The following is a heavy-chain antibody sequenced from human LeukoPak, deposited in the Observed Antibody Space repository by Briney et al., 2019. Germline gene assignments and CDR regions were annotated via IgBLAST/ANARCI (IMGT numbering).Heavy chain of an antibody. J-gene: IGHJ4*02. D-gene: IGHD1-26*01. CDR2: IYTSGST. CDR1: GGSISSYY. Sequence: SETLSLTCTVSGGSISSYYWSWIRQPAGKGLEWIGRIYTSGSTNYNASLKSRVSMSVDTSKNQFSLKLSSVTAADTAVFYCARENNRSYREFDYWGQGTLVTVSS. CDR3: ARENNRSYREFDY. V-gene: IGHV4-4*07.